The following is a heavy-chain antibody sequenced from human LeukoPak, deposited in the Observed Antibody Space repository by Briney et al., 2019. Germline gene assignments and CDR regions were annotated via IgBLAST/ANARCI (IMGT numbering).Heavy chain of an antibody. J-gene: IGHJ4*02. D-gene: IGHD3-16*02. V-gene: IGHV3-23*01. CDR2: ISGSGGST. CDR1: GFTFSSYG. Sequence: GGSLRLSCTAAGFTFSSYGMSWVRQAPGKGLEWVSAISGSGGSTYYADSVKGRFTISRDNSKNTLYLQMNSLRAEDTAVYYCAKRADYVSGSYRSTYYFDYWGQGTLVTVSS. CDR3: AKRADYVSGSYRSTYYFDY.